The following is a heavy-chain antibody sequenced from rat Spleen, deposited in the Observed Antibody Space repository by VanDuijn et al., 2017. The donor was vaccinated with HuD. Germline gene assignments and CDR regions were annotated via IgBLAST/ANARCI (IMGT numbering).Heavy chain of an antibody. J-gene: IGHJ2*01. CDR3: ARSVFDY. CDR2: ISYDGSTT. CDR1: GFTFSDYN. V-gene: IGHV5-7*01. Sequence: EVQLVESGGGLVQPGRSLKLSCAASGFTFSDYNMAWVRQAPKKGLEWAATISYDGSTTYFRDPVKGRFTISRDNAKSTLYLQMDSLRAEDTATYYCARSVFDYWGQGVMVTVSS.